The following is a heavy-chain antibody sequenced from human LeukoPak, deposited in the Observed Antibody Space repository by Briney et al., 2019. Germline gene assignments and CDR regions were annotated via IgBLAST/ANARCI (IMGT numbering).Heavy chain of an antibody. J-gene: IGHJ4*02. V-gene: IGHV3-66*02. CDR1: GFTVNSNY. CDR2: IYSGGST. CDR3: ARGRETYYFDY. Sequence: GGSLRLSCAASGFTVNSNYMSWVRQAPGKGLEWVSVIYSGGSTYYADSVKGRFTISRDNSKNTLYLQMNSLRAEDTAVYYCARGRETYYFDYWGQGTLVTVSS. D-gene: IGHD1-26*01.